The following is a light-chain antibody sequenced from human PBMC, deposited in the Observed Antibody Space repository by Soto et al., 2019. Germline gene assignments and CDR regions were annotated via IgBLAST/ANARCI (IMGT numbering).Light chain of an antibody. CDR3: QQYGTLPRT. J-gene: IGKJ1*01. CDR2: DAS. Sequence: EIVLTQCPGTLSLSPGERATLSCRASQSLGSSTLAWYQQKPGQAPSLLIYDASSRATGIPDRFSGSGSGTDFTLTISRLEPEDFAVYYCQQYGTLPRTFGQGPKVDIK. CDR1: QSLGSST. V-gene: IGKV3-20*01.